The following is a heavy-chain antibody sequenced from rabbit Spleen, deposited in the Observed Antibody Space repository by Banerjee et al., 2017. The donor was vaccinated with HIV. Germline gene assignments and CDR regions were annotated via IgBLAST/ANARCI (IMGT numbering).Heavy chain of an antibody. CDR1: GFSFSSSYW. V-gene: IGHV1S45*01. CDR2: ILTGGGNT. CDR3: ARDTGTSFSTYGMDL. J-gene: IGHJ6*01. D-gene: IGHD8-1*01. Sequence: QEQLEESGGDLVKPEGSLTLTCTASGFSFSSSYWICWVRQAPGKGLEWIGCILTGGGNTYYANWAKGRFTISKTSSTTVTLQMTSLTVADTATYFCARDTGTSFSTYGMDLWGQAPWSPS.